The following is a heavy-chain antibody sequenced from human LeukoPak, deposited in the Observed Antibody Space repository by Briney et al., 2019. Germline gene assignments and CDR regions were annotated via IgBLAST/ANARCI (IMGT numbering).Heavy chain of an antibody. Sequence: PSETLSLTCTVSGGSISSGSYYWSWIRQPAGKGLEWIGRIYTSGSTNYNPSLKSRVTISVDTSKNQLSLKLSSVTAADTAVYYCARAENVLLWFGESTNDAFDIWGQGTMVTVSS. CDR1: GGSISSGSYY. V-gene: IGHV4-61*02. CDR2: IYTSGST. J-gene: IGHJ3*02. D-gene: IGHD3-10*01. CDR3: ARAENVLLWFGESTNDAFDI.